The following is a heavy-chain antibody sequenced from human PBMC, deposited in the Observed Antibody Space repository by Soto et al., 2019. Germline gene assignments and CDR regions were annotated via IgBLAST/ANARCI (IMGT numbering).Heavy chain of an antibody. CDR2: IYYSGST. CDR1: GGSISSGGYY. CDR3: ARGSRYYDILTGYKPNAEYFQH. J-gene: IGHJ1*01. Sequence: QVQLQESGPGLVKPSQTLSLTCTVSGGSISSGGYYWSWIRQHPGKGLEWIGYIYYSGSTYYNPSLKSRVTISVDTSKNQFSLKLSSVTAADTAVYYCARGSRYYDILTGYKPNAEYFQHWGQGTLVTVSS. D-gene: IGHD3-9*01. V-gene: IGHV4-31*03.